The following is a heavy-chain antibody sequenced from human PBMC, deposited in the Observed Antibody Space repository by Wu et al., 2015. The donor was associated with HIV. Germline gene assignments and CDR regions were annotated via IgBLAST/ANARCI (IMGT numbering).Heavy chain of an antibody. CDR2: IIPLYGKG. CDR1: GDTFSTSA. J-gene: IGHJ4*02. V-gene: IGHV1-69*12. CDR3: GTGEEEAAALEY. Sequence: QVHLVQSGAEVKKPRSSVKVSCKASGDTFSTSAFTWVRLTPGQGLQWMGGIIPLYGKGNYARRFQDKVTITADESTNTVYMELRSLKSEDTAIYYCGTGEEEAAALEYWGQGTLVIVS. D-gene: IGHD2-2*01.